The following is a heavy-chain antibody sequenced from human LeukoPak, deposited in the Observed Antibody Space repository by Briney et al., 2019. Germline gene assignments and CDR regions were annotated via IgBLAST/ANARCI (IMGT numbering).Heavy chain of an antibody. CDR3: ARGKGLLYTLHFGY. Sequence: ASVKVSCKASGYTFTSNGISWVRQAPGQGLEWMGWINPNSGGTNYAQKFQGWVTMTRDTSISTAYMELRSLRSDDTAVYYCARGKGLLYTLHFGYWGQGTLVTVSS. V-gene: IGHV1-2*04. CDR2: INPNSGGT. CDR1: GYTFTSNG. J-gene: IGHJ4*02. D-gene: IGHD2-2*02.